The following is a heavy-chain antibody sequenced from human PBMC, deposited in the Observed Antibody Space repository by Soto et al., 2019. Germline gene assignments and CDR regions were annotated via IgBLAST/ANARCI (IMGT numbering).Heavy chain of an antibody. V-gene: IGHV3-21*01. CDR2: ISSSSSYI. CDR1: GFTFSNYN. D-gene: IGHD2-2*01. Sequence: GGSLRLCYAASGFTFSNYNMNWVRQAPGKGLEWVSSISSSSSYIYYADSLKGRFTISRDNAENSLYLQMNSLRAEDTAVYYCARDSRITRPWGTFDIWGQGTMVTVSS. CDR3: ARDSRITRPWGTFDI. J-gene: IGHJ3*02.